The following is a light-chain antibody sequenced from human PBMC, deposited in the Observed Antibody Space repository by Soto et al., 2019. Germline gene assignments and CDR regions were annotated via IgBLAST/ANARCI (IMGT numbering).Light chain of an antibody. Sequence: QSALTQPASVSESPGQSITISCTGTSSDIGGYNYVSWYQLHPGKAPKLIIYEVSNRPSGVSNRFSGSKSGNTASLIISGLQAEDEAEYYCTSYTISRTVVFGGGTKLTVL. CDR3: TSYTISRTVV. CDR1: SSDIGGYNY. V-gene: IGLV2-14*01. CDR2: EVS. J-gene: IGLJ2*01.